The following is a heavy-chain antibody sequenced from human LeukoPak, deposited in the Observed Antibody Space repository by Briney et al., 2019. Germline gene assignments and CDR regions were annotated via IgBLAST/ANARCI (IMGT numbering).Heavy chain of an antibody. J-gene: IGHJ4*02. D-gene: IGHD1-26*01. Sequence: SETLSLTCAVYGGSFSGYYRSWIRQPPGKGLEWIGEINHSGSTNYNPSLKSRVTISVDTSKNQFSLKLSSVTAADTAVYYCASLVGATPFDYWGQGTLVTVSS. V-gene: IGHV4-34*01. CDR2: INHSGST. CDR1: GGSFSGYY. CDR3: ASLVGATPFDY.